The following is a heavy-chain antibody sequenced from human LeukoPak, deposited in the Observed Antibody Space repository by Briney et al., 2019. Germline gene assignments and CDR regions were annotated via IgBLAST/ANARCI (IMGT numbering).Heavy chain of an antibody. Sequence: GGSLRLACAASGFTFSDYYMSWIRQAPGKGLEWVSYISSSGSTIYYADSVKGRFTISRDNAKNSLYLQMNSLRAEDTAVYYCAREAYCGGDCYSAIDYWGQGTLVTVSS. CDR2: ISSSGSTI. CDR1: GFTFSDYY. CDR3: AREAYCGGDCYSAIDY. D-gene: IGHD2-21*02. J-gene: IGHJ4*02. V-gene: IGHV3-11*01.